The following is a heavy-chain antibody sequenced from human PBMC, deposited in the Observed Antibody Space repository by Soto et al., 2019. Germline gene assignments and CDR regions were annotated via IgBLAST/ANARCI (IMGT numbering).Heavy chain of an antibody. CDR3: AMTRTYYYDSSGYSFDY. D-gene: IGHD3-22*01. V-gene: IGHV1-69*13. Sequence: SVKVSCNASGCTFSIYAISWVRQAPGQGLEWMGGIIPIFGTANYAQKFQGRVTITADESTSTAYMELSSLRSEDTAVYYCAMTRTYYYDSSGYSFDYWGQGTLVTVSS. CDR2: IIPIFGTA. CDR1: GCTFSIYA. J-gene: IGHJ4*02.